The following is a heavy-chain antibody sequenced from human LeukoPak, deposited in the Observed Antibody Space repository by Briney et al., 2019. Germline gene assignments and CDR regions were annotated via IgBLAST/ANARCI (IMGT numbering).Heavy chain of an antibody. CDR3: ARHVVAVGFDY. Sequence: GGSLRLSCAASGFTFSNYWMTWVRQAPGRGLEWVANINQDGSDKFYVDSVKGRFTISRDNAKNSLYLQMNSLRAEDTAVYYCARHVVAVGFDYWGQGTLVTVSS. J-gene: IGHJ4*02. V-gene: IGHV3-7*01. D-gene: IGHD3-22*01. CDR2: INQDGSDK. CDR1: GFTFSNYW.